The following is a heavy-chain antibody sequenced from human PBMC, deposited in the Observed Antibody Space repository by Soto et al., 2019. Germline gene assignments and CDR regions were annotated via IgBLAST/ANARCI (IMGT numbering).Heavy chain of an antibody. CDR1: GGSLSSHY. CDR2: IYFTGYT. D-gene: IGHD2-15*01. CDR3: ATVAMTSPKVFDY. Sequence: QVQLQESGPGLVKPSETLSLTCTVSGGSLSSHYWSWIRQSPGKGLERIGYIYFTGYTNYNPSLKNRVTISVDTSKRQFSLSLNAVTAADTAVYYCATVAMTSPKVFDYWGQGTLVSVSS. J-gene: IGHJ4*02. V-gene: IGHV4-59*11.